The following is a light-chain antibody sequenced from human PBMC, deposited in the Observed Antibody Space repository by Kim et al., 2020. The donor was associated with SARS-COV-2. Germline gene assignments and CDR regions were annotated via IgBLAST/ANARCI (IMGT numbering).Light chain of an antibody. V-gene: IGLV3-19*01. J-gene: IGLJ3*02. Sequence: SSELTQDPAVPVALGQTVRLTCQGDSLRNYYATWYQQRPGQAPTLVLYGKYDRPSGIPDRFSGSASGNTASLTITGAQAEDEGDYYCSSRDSTGDHVVFG. CDR1: SLRNYY. CDR2: GKY. CDR3: SSRDSTGDHVV.